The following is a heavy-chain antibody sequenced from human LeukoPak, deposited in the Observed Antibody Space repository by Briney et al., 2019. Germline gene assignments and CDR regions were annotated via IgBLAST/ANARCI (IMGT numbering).Heavy chain of an antibody. CDR3: AKGENPYSSSWNYYYGMDV. J-gene: IGHJ6*02. CDR2: SSGSGGST. V-gene: IGHV3-23*01. CDR1: GFTFSSYA. Sequence: GGSLRLSCAASGFTFSSYAMSWVRQAPGKGLEWVSASSGSGGSTYYADSVKGRFTISRDNSKNTLYLQMNSLRAEDTAVYYCAKGENPYSSSWNYYYGMDVWGQGTTVTVSS. D-gene: IGHD6-13*01.